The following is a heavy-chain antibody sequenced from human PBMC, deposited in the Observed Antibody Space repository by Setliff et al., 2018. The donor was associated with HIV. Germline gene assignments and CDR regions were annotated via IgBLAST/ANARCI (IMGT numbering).Heavy chain of an antibody. CDR2: ILYSGNS. D-gene: IGHD6-6*01. V-gene: IGHV4-59*11. CDR1: GLSMRAHH. J-gene: IGHJ4*02. CDR3: ATEGREKLALFDH. Sequence: PSETLFLTCNVSGLSMRAHHWSWVRLPPGKTLEWLGYILYSGNSNYNPSFKNRVTISLNEAKRQFSLDLKSVTSADTAVYYCATEGREKLALFDHWGLGTLVTVSS.